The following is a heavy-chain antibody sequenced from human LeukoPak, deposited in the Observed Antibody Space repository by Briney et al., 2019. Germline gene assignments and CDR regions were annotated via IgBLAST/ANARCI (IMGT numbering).Heavy chain of an antibody. CDR3: ARLKYYDSTGYSPGYYMDV. J-gene: IGHJ6*03. CDR1: GGSIINCY. CDR2: IYVTGST. V-gene: IGHV4-4*07. Sequence: TSETLSLTCTVSGGSIINCYWSWIRQPAGTGLEWVGRIYVTGSTIYNPSLQSRPSMSVDTSKNQFSLRLTSVTAADTAVCYCARLKYYDSTGYSPGYYMDVWGKGITVTVSS. D-gene: IGHD3-22*01.